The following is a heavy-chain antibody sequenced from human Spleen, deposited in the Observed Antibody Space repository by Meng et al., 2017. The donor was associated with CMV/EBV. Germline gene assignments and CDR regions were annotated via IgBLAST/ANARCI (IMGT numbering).Heavy chain of an antibody. CDR3: ARAGDGGYDYDY. V-gene: IGHV4-59*01. CDR1: GGSISSYY. Sequence: SETLSLTCTVSGGSISSYYWSWIRQPPGKGLEWIGYIYYSGSTNYNPSLKSRVTISVDTSKNQFSLKLNSVTAADTAVYYCARAGDGGYDYDYWGQATVVTVSS. D-gene: IGHD5-12*01. CDR2: IYYSGST. J-gene: IGHJ4*02.